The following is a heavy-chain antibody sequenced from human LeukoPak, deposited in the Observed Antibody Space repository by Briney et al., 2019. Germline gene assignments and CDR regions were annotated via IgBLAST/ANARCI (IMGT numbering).Heavy chain of an antibody. CDR2: IKQDGSEK. CDR3: ARGRGDSSSWYFDY. D-gene: IGHD6-13*01. CDR1: GFTFSSYW. J-gene: IGHJ4*02. V-gene: IGHV3-7*03. Sequence: GGSLSLSCAASGFTFSSYWMSWVRQAPGKGLEWVANIKQDGSEKYYVDSVKGRFTISRDNANNSLYLQMNSLRAEDTAVYYCARGRGDSSSWYFDYWGQGTLVTVSS.